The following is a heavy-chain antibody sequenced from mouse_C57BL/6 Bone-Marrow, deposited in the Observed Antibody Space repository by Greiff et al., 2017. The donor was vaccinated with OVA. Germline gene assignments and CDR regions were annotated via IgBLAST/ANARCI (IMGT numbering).Heavy chain of an antibody. CDR3: ARHGDSWFAY. V-gene: IGHV5-12*01. J-gene: IGHJ3*01. CDR1: GFTFSDYY. D-gene: IGHD3-3*01. CDR2: ISNGGGST. Sequence: EVQGVESGGGLVQPGGSLKLSCAASGFTFSDYYMYWVRQTPEQRLEWVAYISNGGGSTYYPDTVKGRFTISRDNAKNTLYLQMSRLKSEDTAMYYCARHGDSWFAYWGQGTLVTVSA.